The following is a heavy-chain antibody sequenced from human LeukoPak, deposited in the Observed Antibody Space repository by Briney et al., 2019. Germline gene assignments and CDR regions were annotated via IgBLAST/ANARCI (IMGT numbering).Heavy chain of an antibody. J-gene: IGHJ4*02. CDR1: GFTFSSYA. CDR2: ISGSGGST. V-gene: IGHV3-23*01. Sequence: PGGSLRLSCAASGFTFSSYAMSWVRQAPGKGLEWVSVISGSGGSTYYADSVQGRFTISRGNSKNTLYLQMNSLRAEDTAVYYCAKRGYDSSGYYGYFDYWAQGTLVTVSS. CDR3: AKRGYDSSGYYGYFDY. D-gene: IGHD3-22*01.